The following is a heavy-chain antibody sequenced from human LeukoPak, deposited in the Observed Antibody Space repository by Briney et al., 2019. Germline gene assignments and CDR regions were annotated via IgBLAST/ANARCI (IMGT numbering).Heavy chain of an antibody. CDR2: INPGDSDT. CDR1: GYSFTSYW. D-gene: IGHD3-22*01. Sequence: GESLKISCKGSGYSFTSYWIGWVRQMPGKGLEWMGIINPGDSDTRYSPSFQGQVTISADKSISTAYLQWSSLKASDTAMYYCARREYYDSSGYYYYYFDYWGQGTLVTVSS. CDR3: ARREYYDSSGYYYYYFDY. J-gene: IGHJ4*02. V-gene: IGHV5-51*01.